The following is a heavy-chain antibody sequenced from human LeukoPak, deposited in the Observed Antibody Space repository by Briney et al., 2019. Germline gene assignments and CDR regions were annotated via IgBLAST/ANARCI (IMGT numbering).Heavy chain of an antibody. CDR2: IYYRGNT. CDR1: GGSISSSSYY. Sequence: SETLSLTCTVSGGSISSSSYYWGWIRQPPGKRLEWIGSIYYRGNTYYNPALNSRATISVDTSKNQSSLKLSCVTAADTAVYYCARLEPVRDRPERDFDYWGQGTLVTVSS. V-gene: IGHV4-39*01. J-gene: IGHJ4*02. D-gene: IGHD1-14*01. CDR3: ARLEPVRDRPERDFDY.